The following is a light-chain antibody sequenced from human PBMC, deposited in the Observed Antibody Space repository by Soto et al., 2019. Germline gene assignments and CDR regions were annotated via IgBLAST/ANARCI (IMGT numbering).Light chain of an antibody. CDR2: AAS. J-gene: IGKJ1*01. CDR3: QQCSFSPRT. CDR1: QSISSY. Sequence: DIQMTQSPSSLSASVGDRVTITCRASQSISSYLNWYQQKPGKAPKLLIYAASSLQSGVPSRFSGSGSGTDFTLTISRLEPEDSAVYYCQQCSFSPRTFGQGTKV. V-gene: IGKV1-39*01.